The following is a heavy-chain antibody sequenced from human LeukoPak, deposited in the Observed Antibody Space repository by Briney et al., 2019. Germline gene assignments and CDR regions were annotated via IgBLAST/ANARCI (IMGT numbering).Heavy chain of an antibody. CDR1: GYTFTGYY. Sequence: ASVKVSCKASGYTFTGYYMHWVRQAPGQGLEWMGWINPNSGGTNYAQKFQGWVTMTRDTSISTAYMELSRLRSDDTAVYYCARGLRGYSYGDYFDYWGQGTLVTVSS. CDR2: INPNSGGT. J-gene: IGHJ4*02. V-gene: IGHV1-2*04. CDR3: ARGLRGYSYGDYFDY. D-gene: IGHD5-18*01.